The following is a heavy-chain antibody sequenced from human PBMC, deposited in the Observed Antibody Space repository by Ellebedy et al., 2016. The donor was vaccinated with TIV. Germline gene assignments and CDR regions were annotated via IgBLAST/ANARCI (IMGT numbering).Heavy chain of an antibody. J-gene: IGHJ6*03. D-gene: IGHD3-10*01. CDR3: ARKYYYGSGSYWGSYYYYYYMDV. CDR1: GVSITNNY. V-gene: IGHV4-59*01. Sequence: SETLSLXXTVSGVSITNNYWSWIRQPPGKGLEWIAYIYYTGNTEYNPSLKSRVTISVDTSKNQFSLKLNSVTAADTAVYYCARKYYYGSGSYWGSYYYYYYMDVWGKGTTVTVSS. CDR2: IYYTGNT.